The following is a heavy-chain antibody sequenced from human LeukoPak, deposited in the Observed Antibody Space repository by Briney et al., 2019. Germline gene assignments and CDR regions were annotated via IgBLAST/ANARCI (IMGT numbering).Heavy chain of an antibody. CDR2: ISYDGSNK. Sequence: GGSLRLSCAASGFTFSSYAMHWVRQAPGKGLEWVAVISYDGSNKYYADSVKGRFTISRDNSKNTLYLQMNSLRAEDTAVYYCASRSGYYGSGSLRHAFDIWGQGTMVTVSS. CDR3: ASRSGYYGSGSLRHAFDI. J-gene: IGHJ3*02. D-gene: IGHD3-10*01. CDR1: GFTFSSYA. V-gene: IGHV3-30-3*01.